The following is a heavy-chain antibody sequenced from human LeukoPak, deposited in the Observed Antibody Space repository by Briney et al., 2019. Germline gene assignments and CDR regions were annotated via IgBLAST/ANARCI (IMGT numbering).Heavy chain of an antibody. CDR3: AKDIVVVPAALEYYYGMDV. D-gene: IGHD2-2*01. Sequence: GGSLRLSCAASGFTFSSYAMHWVSQAPGKGLEWVAVISYDGSNKYYADSVKGRFTISRANSKNTLYLQMNSLRAEDTAVYYCAKDIVVVPAALEYYYGMDVWGQGTTVTVSS. CDR2: ISYDGSNK. CDR1: GFTFSSYA. J-gene: IGHJ6*02. V-gene: IGHV3-30*18.